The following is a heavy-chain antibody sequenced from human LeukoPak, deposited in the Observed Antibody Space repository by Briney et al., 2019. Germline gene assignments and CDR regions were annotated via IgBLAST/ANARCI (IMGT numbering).Heavy chain of an antibody. V-gene: IGHV1-69*04. CDR3: ARASATSIAAAGAYYYYYYMDV. J-gene: IGHJ6*03. D-gene: IGHD6-13*01. CDR1: GGTFSSYA. CDR2: IIPILGIA. Sequence: EASVKVPCKASGGTFSSYAISWVRQAPGQGLEWMGRIIPILGIANYAQKFQGRVTITADKSTSTAYMELSRLRSDDTAVYYCARASATSIAAAGAYYYYYYMDVWGKGTTVTVSS.